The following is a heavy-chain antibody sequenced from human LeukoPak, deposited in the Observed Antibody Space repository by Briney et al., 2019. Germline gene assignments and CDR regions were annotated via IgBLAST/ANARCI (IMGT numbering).Heavy chain of an antibody. CDR2: INHSGST. J-gene: IGHJ4*02. CDR1: GGSFSGYY. CDR3: ARGPLWSGFDY. D-gene: IGHD3-3*01. Sequence: SETLSLTCAVYGGSFSGYYWSWIRQPPGKGLEWIGEINHSGSTNYNPSLKSRVTISVDTSKNQFSLKLSSVTAADTAVYYCARGPLWSGFDYWGQGTLVTVSS. V-gene: IGHV4-34*01.